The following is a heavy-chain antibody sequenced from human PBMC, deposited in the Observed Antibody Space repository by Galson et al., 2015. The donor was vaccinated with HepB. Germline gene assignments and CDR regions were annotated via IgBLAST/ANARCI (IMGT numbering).Heavy chain of an antibody. J-gene: IGHJ5*02. CDR3: AKDISDTGGYYYTPWFDP. D-gene: IGHD3-22*01. V-gene: IGHV3-23*01. Sequence: SLRLSCAASGFTFSGYAMSWVRQAPGKGLEWVSTISGSGGNTYYADSVKGRFTISRDNSKNSLYLQMNSLRAEDTAVYYCAKDISDTGGYYYTPWFDPWGQGTLVTVSS. CDR1: GFTFSGYA. CDR2: ISGSGGNT.